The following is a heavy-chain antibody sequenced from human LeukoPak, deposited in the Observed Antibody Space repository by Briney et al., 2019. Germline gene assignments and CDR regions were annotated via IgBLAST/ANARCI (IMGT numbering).Heavy chain of an antibody. CDR1: GFTFSDYY. V-gene: IGHV3-11*01. D-gene: IGHD3-3*01. CDR2: ISSSGSTI. Sequence: GGSLRLSCAASGFTFSDYYMSWIRQAPGKGLEWVSYISSSGSTIYYADSVKGRFTISRDNSKNTLYLQMNSLRAEDTAVYYCAKDTYYDFWSGPGAFDIWGQGTMVTVSS. CDR3: AKDTYYDFWSGPGAFDI. J-gene: IGHJ3*02.